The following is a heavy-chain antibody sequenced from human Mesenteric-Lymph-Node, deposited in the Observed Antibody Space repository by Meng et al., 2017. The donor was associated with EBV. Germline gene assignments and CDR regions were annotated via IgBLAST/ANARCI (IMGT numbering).Heavy chain of an antibody. D-gene: IGHD3-22*01. CDR2: IYHSGST. J-gene: IGHJ5*02. CDR1: GGSISSGGYS. CDR3: ARLDSSGYYTGWFDP. V-gene: IGHV4-30-2*01. Sequence: LHPQESGSGLVKPSQTLSLTCAVSGGSISSGGYSWSWIRQPPGKGLEWIGYIYHSGSTYYNPSLKSRVTISVDRSKNQFSLKLSSVTAADTAVYYCARLDSSGYYTGWFDPWGQGTLVTVSS.